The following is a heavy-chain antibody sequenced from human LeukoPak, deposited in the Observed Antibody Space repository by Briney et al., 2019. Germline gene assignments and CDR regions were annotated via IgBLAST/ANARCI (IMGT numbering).Heavy chain of an antibody. CDR1: GFTFSTYG. V-gene: IGHV3-23*01. CDR2: ISGSGGST. Sequence: GGSLRLSCAASGFTFSTYGMHWVRQAPGKGLEWVSAISGSGGSTYYADSVKGRFTISRDNSKNTLYLQMNSLRAEDTAVYYCAKRVVVAATFGDNFDYWGQGTLVTVSS. D-gene: IGHD2-15*01. J-gene: IGHJ4*02. CDR3: AKRVVVAATFGDNFDY.